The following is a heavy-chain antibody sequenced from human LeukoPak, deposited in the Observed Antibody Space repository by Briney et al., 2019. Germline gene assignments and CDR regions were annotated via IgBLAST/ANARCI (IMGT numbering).Heavy chain of an antibody. CDR1: GFIFSRYT. CDR2: ISATSAYI. V-gene: IGHV3-21*01. D-gene: IGHD6-13*01. CDR3: AKQQYSSSHAYYYYYMDV. J-gene: IGHJ6*03. Sequence: GGSLRLSCVTSGFIFSRYTMNWVRQAPGKGLEWVSSISATSAYIFYAASVKGRFTISRDNSKNTLYLQMNSLRAEDTAVYYCAKQQYSSSHAYYYYYMDVWGKGTTVTVSS.